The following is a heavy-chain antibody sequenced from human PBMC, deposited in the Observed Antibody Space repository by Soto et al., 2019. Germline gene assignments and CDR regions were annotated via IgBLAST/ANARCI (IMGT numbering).Heavy chain of an antibody. J-gene: IGHJ6*02. CDR1: GFTFSSYG. CDR3: AKDLAANVGPYYYYGMDV. Sequence: PGGSLRLSCAASGFTFSSYGMHWVHQAPGKGLEWVAVISYDGSNKYYADSVKGRFTISRDNSKNTLYLQMNSLRAEDTAVYYCAKDLAANVGPYYYYGMDVWGQGTTVTVSS. CDR2: ISYDGSNK. V-gene: IGHV3-30*18. D-gene: IGHD2-15*01.